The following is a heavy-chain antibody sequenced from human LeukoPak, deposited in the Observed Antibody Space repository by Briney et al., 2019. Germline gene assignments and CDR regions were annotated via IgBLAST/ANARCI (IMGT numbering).Heavy chain of an antibody. CDR3: ARLPRGYYGSGMNNWFDP. CDR2: IYPGDSDT. J-gene: IGHJ5*02. CDR1: GYRFTSYW. Sequence: GESLKISCKGSGYRFTSYWIGWVRPMPGKGLEWMGIIYPGDSDTRYSPSFQGQVTISADKSISTAYLQWSSLEASDTAMYYCARLPRGYYGSGMNNWFDPWGQGTLVTVFS. V-gene: IGHV5-51*01. D-gene: IGHD3-10*01.